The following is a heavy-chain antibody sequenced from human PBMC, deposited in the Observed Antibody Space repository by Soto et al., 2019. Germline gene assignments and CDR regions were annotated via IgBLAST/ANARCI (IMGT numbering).Heavy chain of an antibody. CDR2: INHSGST. J-gene: IGHJ4*02. CDR1: GGSFSGYY. CDR3: VRGRWLVVVAATPGYFDY. D-gene: IGHD2-15*01. Sequence: SETLSLTCAVYGGSFSGYYWSWIRQPPGKGLEWIGEINHSGSTNYNPSLKSRVTISVDTSKNQFSLKLSSVTAADTAVYYCVRGRWLVVVAATPGYFDYWGQGTLVTVSS. V-gene: IGHV4-34*01.